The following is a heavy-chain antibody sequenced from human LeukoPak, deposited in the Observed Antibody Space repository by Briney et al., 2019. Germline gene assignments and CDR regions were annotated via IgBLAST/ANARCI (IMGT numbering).Heavy chain of an antibody. D-gene: IGHD1-26*01. Sequence: ASETLSLTCGVSGGPISGTNWWSWVRQPPGQGLEWIGEISLAGQTNYNPSLSGRVTMSLDKSSNQLSLHLTSVTAADTATYFCSRESGPFCPFGYWGQGTLVIVSS. CDR1: GGPISGTNW. V-gene: IGHV4/OR15-8*02. CDR2: ISLAGQT. J-gene: IGHJ4*02. CDR3: SRESGPFCPFGY.